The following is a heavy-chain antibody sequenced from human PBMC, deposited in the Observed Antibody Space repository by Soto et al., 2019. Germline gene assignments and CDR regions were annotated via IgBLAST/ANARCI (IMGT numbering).Heavy chain of an antibody. CDR1: GGTFSSYA. D-gene: IGHD3-10*01. CDR2: IIPIFGTA. J-gene: IGHJ6*02. CDR3: ASGLGSGSSANYYYYYGMDV. Sequence: ASVKVSCKASGGTFSSYAISWVRQAPGQGLEWMGGIIPIFGTANYAQKFQGRVTITADESTSTAYMELSSLRSEDTAVYYCASGLGSGSSANYYYYYGMDVWGPGTTVTVS. V-gene: IGHV1-69*13.